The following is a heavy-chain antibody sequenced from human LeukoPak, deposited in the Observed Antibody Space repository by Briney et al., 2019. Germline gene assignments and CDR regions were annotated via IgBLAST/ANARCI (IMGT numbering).Heavy chain of an antibody. J-gene: IGHJ4*02. CDR2: INPSGSA. Sequence: PSETLSLICAVYGGSFSGHYGSWIRQAPGKGLEWIGEINPSGSANHNPSLKSRVTISVDTSKNQLSLRLSSVTAADTAVYYCASGYSAGSYYEYWGQGTLVTVSS. CDR1: GGSFSGHY. CDR3: ASGYSAGSYYEY. D-gene: IGHD3-10*01. V-gene: IGHV4-34*01.